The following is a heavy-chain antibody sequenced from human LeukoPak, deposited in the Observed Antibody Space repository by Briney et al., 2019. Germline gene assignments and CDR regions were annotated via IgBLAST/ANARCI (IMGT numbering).Heavy chain of an antibody. CDR2: ISYDGSNK. J-gene: IGHJ6*02. Sequence: GGSLRLSCAASGFTSSSYGMHWVRQAPGKGLEWVAVISYDGSNKYYADSVKGRFTISRDNSKNTLYLQMNSLRAEDTAVYYCAKPAVAAPPLYYYYGMDVWGQGTTVTVSS. CDR1: GFTSSSYG. V-gene: IGHV3-30*18. CDR3: AKPAVAAPPLYYYYGMDV. D-gene: IGHD6-19*01.